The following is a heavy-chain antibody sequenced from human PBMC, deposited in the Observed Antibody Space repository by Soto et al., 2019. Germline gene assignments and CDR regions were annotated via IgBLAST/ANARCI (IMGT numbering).Heavy chain of an antibody. Sequence: ASVKVSCKASGYALSSYGINWVRQAPGQGLEWMGWISTHNGNTNYEQHLQGRVTMTTDTSTSTAFMDLRSLRSDDTAVYYCATSLEYTRGWEFDFWGQGTLVTVSS. CDR1: GYALSSYG. D-gene: IGHD6-19*01. V-gene: IGHV1-18*01. CDR2: ISTHNGNT. J-gene: IGHJ4*02. CDR3: ATSLEYTRGWEFDF.